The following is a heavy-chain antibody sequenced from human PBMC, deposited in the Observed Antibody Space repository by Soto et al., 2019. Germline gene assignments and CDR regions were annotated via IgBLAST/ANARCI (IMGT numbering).Heavy chain of an antibody. CDR2: INPNSGGT. V-gene: IGHV1-2*02. CDR1: GYTFTGYY. CDR3: ARVKWRLGYCSGGSCYTKTGGMDV. Sequence: AAVKVSCKASGYTFTGYYMHWVLQAPGQGLDWMGWINPNSGGTNYAQKFQGRVTMTRDTSISTAYMELSRLRSDDTAVYYCARVKWRLGYCSGGSCYTKTGGMDVWGQGTTVTSP. J-gene: IGHJ6*02. D-gene: IGHD2-15*01.